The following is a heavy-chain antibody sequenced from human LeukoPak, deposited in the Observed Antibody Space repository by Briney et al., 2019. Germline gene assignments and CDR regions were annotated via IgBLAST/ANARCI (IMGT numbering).Heavy chain of an antibody. CDR1: GFTFSTYG. CDR2: IWYDGTNR. CDR3: ARDQDRAFDI. J-gene: IGHJ3*02. V-gene: IGHV3-33*08. Sequence: GGSLRLSCAASGFTFSTYGMHWVRQAPGKGLEWVAVIWYDGTNRCYADSVKGRFTISRDNSKNTLYLQMNSMRAEDTAVYYCARDQDRAFDIWGQGTMVTVSS.